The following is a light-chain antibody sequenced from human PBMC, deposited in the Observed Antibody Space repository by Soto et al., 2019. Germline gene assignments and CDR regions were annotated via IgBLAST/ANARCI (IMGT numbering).Light chain of an antibody. CDR1: QSVRSTY. Sequence: EIVLTQSPGTLSLSPGERATLSCRASQSVRSTYLAWYQQKPGQAPRLLIHGASSRATGIPDRFSGSGSGTDFTLTISRLEPEDFAVYYCQQYGSSLPITFGQGTRLEIK. J-gene: IGKJ5*01. V-gene: IGKV3-20*01. CDR3: QQYGSSLPIT. CDR2: GAS.